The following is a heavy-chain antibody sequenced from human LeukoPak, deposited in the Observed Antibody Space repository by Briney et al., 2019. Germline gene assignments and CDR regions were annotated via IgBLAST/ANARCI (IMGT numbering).Heavy chain of an antibody. Sequence: GGSLRLSCTASGFAFGSYAMAWVRQAPGKGLEGVAAIGSDYDRVHEDSVKGRFTISRDNSKSTLYLQMDNQRPEDTAVYFCAKSAGVATIYFDCWGQGALVTVSS. J-gene: IGHJ4*02. CDR3: AKSAGVATIYFDC. CDR2: IGSDYDR. CDR1: GFAFGSYA. D-gene: IGHD5-12*01. V-gene: IGHV3-23*01.